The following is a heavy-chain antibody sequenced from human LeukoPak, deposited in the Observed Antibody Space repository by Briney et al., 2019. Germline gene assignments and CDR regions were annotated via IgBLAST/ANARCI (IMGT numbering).Heavy chain of an antibody. CDR2: ISAYNANT. CDR3: ARARVVVAATLPEYYMDV. V-gene: IGHV1-18*01. CDR1: GYTFTSYG. Sequence: ASVKVSCKASGYTFTSYGIFWVRQAPGQGLEWMGWISAYNANTNYAQKLQGRVTMTTDTSTSTAYMELRSLRSDDTAVYYCARARVVVAATLPEYYMDVWGKGTTVTISS. J-gene: IGHJ6*03. D-gene: IGHD2-15*01.